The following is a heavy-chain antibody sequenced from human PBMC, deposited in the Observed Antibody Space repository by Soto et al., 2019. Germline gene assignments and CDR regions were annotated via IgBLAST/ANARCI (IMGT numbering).Heavy chain of an antibody. D-gene: IGHD3-3*01. CDR3: ARIPRRSIFGVADASFDI. CDR2: ISYDGSNK. V-gene: IGHV3-30-3*01. CDR1: GFTFSSYA. Sequence: QMQLVESGGGVVQSGRSLRLSCAVSGFTFSSYAMHWVRQAPAKGLEWVAVISYDGSNKYCTDSVTGRFTISRDNSKNTLHLQIDSLRVEDTAVYYCARIPRRSIFGVADASFDIWGQGTMVTVSS. J-gene: IGHJ3*02.